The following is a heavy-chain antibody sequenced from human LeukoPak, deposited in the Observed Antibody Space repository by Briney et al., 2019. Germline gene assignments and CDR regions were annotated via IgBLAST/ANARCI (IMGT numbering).Heavy chain of an antibody. Sequence: SETLSLTCAVYGGSFSGYYWSWIRQPPGKGLEWIGEINHSGSTNYNPSLKSRVTISVDTSKNQFSLKLSSVTAADTAVYYCARDVEWLALGYYYYYVDVWGKGTTVTVSS. CDR3: ARDVEWLALGYYYYYVDV. CDR2: INHSGST. CDR1: GGSFSGYY. V-gene: IGHV4-34*01. D-gene: IGHD3-3*01. J-gene: IGHJ6*03.